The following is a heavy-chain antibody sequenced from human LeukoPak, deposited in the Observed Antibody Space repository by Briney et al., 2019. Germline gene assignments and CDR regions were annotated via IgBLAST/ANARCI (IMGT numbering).Heavy chain of an antibody. V-gene: IGHV3-23*01. CDR3: AKGGYCSSNSCEIHYYYYGMDV. CDR1: GFTFSSYA. Sequence: GGSLRLSCAASGFTFSSYAMSWVRQAPGKGLEWVSAISGSGGSTYYADSVKGRFTISRDNSKNTLYLQMNSLRAEDTAVYYCAKGGYCSSNSCEIHYYYYGMDVWGQGTTVTVSS. CDR2: ISGSGGST. J-gene: IGHJ6*02. D-gene: IGHD2-2*01.